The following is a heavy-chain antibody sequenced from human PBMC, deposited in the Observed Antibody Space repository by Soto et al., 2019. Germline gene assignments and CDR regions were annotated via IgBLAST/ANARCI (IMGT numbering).Heavy chain of an antibody. D-gene: IGHD2-15*01. CDR3: ARDDGYCSGGSCPPWFDP. J-gene: IGHJ5*02. Sequence: SVKVSCKASGGTFSSYAISWVRQAPGQGLEWMGGIIPIFGTANYAQKFQGRVTITADESTSTAYMELSSLRSEDTAVYYCARDDGYCSGGSCPPWFDPWGQGTLVPVSS. CDR1: GGTFSSYA. V-gene: IGHV1-69*13. CDR2: IIPIFGTA.